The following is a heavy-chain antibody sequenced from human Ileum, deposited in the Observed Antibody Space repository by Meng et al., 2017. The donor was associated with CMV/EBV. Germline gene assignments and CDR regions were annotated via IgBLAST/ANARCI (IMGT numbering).Heavy chain of an antibody. CDR3: ARDFGGGGTEN. J-gene: IGHJ4*02. D-gene: IGHD2-15*01. CDR2: INPDGGTT. Sequence: GESLKISCEASGFTFSSYWMHWVRQAPENGLMWGSRINPDGGTTDYADSVKGRFTISRDNAKNQFFLKLRHVTAADTAVYYCARDFGGGGTENWGQGMLVTVSS. CDR1: GFTFSSYW. V-gene: IGHV3-74*01.